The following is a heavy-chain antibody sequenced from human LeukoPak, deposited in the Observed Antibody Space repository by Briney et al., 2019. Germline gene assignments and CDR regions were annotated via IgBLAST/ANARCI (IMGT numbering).Heavy chain of an antibody. CDR2: IYYSGST. J-gene: IGHJ1*01. CDR1: GGSFSGYY. CDR3: ASGGWELLISAEYFQH. Sequence: SETLSLTCAVYGGSFSGYYWSWIRQPPGKGLEWIGSIYYSGSTYYNPSLKSRVTISVDTSKNQFSLKLSSVTAADTAVYYCASGGWELLISAEYFQHWGQGTLVTVSS. D-gene: IGHD1-26*01. V-gene: IGHV4-34*01.